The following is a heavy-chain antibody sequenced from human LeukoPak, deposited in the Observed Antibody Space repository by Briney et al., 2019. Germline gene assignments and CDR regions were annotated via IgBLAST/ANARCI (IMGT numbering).Heavy chain of an antibody. CDR3: AKVYSSGWWFDP. V-gene: IGHV3-23*01. D-gene: IGHD6-19*01. J-gene: IGHJ5*02. CDR2: ISGSGYST. CDR1: GFTFNNYA. Sequence: GGSLRLSCVASGFTFNNYAMTWVRQAPGKGLEWVSAISGSGYSTYYADSVKGRFTISRDNSKNTLYLQMNSLRAEDTAVYYCAKVYSSGWWFDPWGQGTLVTVSS.